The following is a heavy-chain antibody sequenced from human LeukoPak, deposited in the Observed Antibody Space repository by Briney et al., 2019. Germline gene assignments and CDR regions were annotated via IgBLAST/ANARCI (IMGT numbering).Heavy chain of an antibody. D-gene: IGHD5-12*01. J-gene: IGHJ4*02. CDR1: GFTFSSYS. CDR2: VSGSGDHT. V-gene: IGHV3-23*01. Sequence: GGSLRLSCAASGFTFSSYSMNWVRQAPGKGLEWVSGVSGSGDHTYYADSVKGRFTISRDNSKNTLYLLMNSLRAEDTAVYYCAKSYSGYDGNDYWGQGTLVTVSS. CDR3: AKSYSGYDGNDY.